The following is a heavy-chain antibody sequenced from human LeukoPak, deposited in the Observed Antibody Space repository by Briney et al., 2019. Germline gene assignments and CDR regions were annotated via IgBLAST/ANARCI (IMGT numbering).Heavy chain of an antibody. Sequence: ASVKVSCKASGGTFSSYAISWERQAPGQGLEWMGGIIPIFGTANYAQKFQGRVTITADESTSTAYMELSSLRSEDTAVYYCARGDGGSSTVPIYWFDSWGQGTLVTVSS. V-gene: IGHV1-69*13. J-gene: IGHJ5*01. CDR2: IIPIFGTA. D-gene: IGHD4-17*01. CDR1: GGTFSSYA. CDR3: ARGDGGSSTVPIYWFDS.